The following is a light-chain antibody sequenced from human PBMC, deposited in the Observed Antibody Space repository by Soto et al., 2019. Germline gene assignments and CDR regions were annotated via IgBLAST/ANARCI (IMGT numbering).Light chain of an antibody. CDR1: SSNIGSNY. V-gene: IGLV1-47*01. J-gene: IGLJ1*01. CDR3: AAWDDSLSGHYV. Sequence: QSARTQPPSSSGTPGQRVTISCSGSSSNIGSNYVFWYQQLPGTAPKLLIYRNNQRPSGVPDRFSGSKSGTSASLAISGLRSEDEADYYCAAWDDSLSGHYVFGTGTKVTVL. CDR2: RNN.